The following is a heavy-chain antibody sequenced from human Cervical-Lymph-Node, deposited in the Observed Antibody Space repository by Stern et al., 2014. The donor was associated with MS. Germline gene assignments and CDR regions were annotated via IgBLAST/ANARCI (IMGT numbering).Heavy chain of an antibody. CDR2: INTNTGNP. D-gene: IGHD4-17*01. V-gene: IGHV7-4-1*02. J-gene: IGHJ6*02. CDR3: ARVWSRYGDYGMDV. Sequence: QDQLVQSGSELKKPGASVKVSCKASGYIFTNYAMNWVRQAPGQGLEWMGWINTNTGNPTYAQGFTGRFVFSLDTSVSTAYLQISSLKAEDTAVYYCARVWSRYGDYGMDVWGQGTTVTVSS. CDR1: GYIFTNYA.